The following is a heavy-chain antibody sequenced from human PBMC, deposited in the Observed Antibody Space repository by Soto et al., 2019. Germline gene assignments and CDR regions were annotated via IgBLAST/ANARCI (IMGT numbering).Heavy chain of an antibody. CDR1: GGSISSGDYY. CDR2: IYYSGST. J-gene: IGHJ6*02. Sequence: SETLSLTCPVSGGSISSGDYYWSWIRQPPGKGLEWIGYIYYSGSTSYNASLKSRTSISADPSNNQFSLKLHSLTAADTAVYFCGTMPIVVEPAPMDVWGPGTSVTVSS. CDR3: GTMPIVVEPAPMDV. D-gene: IGHD2-2*01. V-gene: IGHV4-30-4*01.